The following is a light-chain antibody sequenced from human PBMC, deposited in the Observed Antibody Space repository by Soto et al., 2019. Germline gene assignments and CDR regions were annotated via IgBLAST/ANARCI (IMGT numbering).Light chain of an antibody. CDR2: GNS. Sequence: VLTRPPSVSGAPGQRVTISCTGSSSNIGAGYDVHWYQQLPGTAPKLLIYGNSNRPSGVPDRFSGSKSGTSASLAITGLQAEDEADYYCQSYDSSLSGDVFGTGTKLTVL. CDR1: SSNIGAGYD. V-gene: IGLV1-40*01. CDR3: QSYDSSLSGDV. J-gene: IGLJ1*01.